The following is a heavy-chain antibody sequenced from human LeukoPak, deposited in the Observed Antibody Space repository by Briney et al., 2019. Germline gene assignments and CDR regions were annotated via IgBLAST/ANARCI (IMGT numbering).Heavy chain of an antibody. Sequence: PSQTLSLTCTVSGGSINSADSYWSWIRQPPGKGLEWIGEINHSGSTNYNPSLKSRVTISVDTSKNQFSLKLSSVTAADTAVYYCARVRTYYYGSGSYLYFDYWGQGTLVTVSS. J-gene: IGHJ4*02. V-gene: IGHV4-30-4*08. CDR2: INHSGST. CDR1: GGSINSADSY. CDR3: ARVRTYYYGSGSYLYFDY. D-gene: IGHD3-10*01.